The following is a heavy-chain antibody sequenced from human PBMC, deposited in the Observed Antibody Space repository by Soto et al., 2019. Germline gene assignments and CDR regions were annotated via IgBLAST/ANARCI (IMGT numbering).Heavy chain of an antibody. D-gene: IGHD2-2*01. Sequence: GGSLRLSCAASGFTFSSYGMHWVRQAPGKGLEWVAVIWYDGSNKYYADSVKGRFTISRDNSKNTLYLQMNSLRAEDTAVYYCARDRAGYCSSTSCPLSYYYYYYMDVWGKGTTVTVSS. CDR2: IWYDGSNK. CDR3: ARDRAGYCSSTSCPLSYYYYYYMDV. J-gene: IGHJ6*03. V-gene: IGHV3-33*01. CDR1: GFTFSSYG.